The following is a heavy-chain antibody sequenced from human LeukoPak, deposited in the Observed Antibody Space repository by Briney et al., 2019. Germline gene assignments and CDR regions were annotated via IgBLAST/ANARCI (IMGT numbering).Heavy chain of an antibody. V-gene: IGHV3-21*01. J-gene: IGHJ4*02. Sequence: GGSLRLSCAASGFTFSSYSMNWVRQAPGKGLEWVSSISSSSSYIYYADSVKGRFTISRDNAKNSLYLQMNSLRAEDTAVYYCARASSSGWYRVLGYWGQGTLVTVSS. CDR1: GFTFSSYS. CDR3: ARASSSGWYRVLGY. D-gene: IGHD6-19*01. CDR2: ISSSSSYI.